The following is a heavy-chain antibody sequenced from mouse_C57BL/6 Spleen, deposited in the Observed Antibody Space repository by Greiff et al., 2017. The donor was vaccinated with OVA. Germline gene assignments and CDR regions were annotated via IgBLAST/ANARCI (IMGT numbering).Heavy chain of an antibody. CDR1: GYTFTSYW. V-gene: IGHV1-50*01. Sequence: QVQLQQSGAELVKPGASVKLSCKASGYTFTSYWMQWVKQRPGQGLEWIGEIDPSDSYTNYNQKFKGKATLTVDTSSSTAYMQLSSLTSEDAAVYYCARLTTVVEDYWGQGTTLTVSS. CDR3: ARLTTVVEDY. D-gene: IGHD1-1*01. J-gene: IGHJ2*01. CDR2: IDPSDSYT.